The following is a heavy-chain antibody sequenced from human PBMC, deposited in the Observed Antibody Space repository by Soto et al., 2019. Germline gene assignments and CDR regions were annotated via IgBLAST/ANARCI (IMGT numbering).Heavy chain of an antibody. CDR2: IKQDGSEK. CDR3: ARVAAAHNWFDP. V-gene: IGHV3-7*03. J-gene: IGHJ5*02. D-gene: IGHD6-13*01. Sequence: LGLSCAACGFTFSSYWISWVRQAPGKGRDLVANIKQDGSEKYYVDSVKGRFTISRDNAKNSLYLQMNSLRAEDTAVYYCARVAAAHNWFDPWGQGTLVTVSS. CDR1: GFTFSSYW.